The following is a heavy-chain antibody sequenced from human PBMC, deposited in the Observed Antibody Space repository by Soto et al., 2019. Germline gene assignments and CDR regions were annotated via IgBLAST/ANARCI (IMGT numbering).Heavy chain of an antibody. Sequence: GGSLRLSCAASGFTVSSNYMSWVRQAPGKGLEWVSVIYSGGSTYYADSVKGRFTISRDNSKNTLYLQMNSLRAEDTAVYYCARGLRAAAKNKKLNYYYYYGMDVWGQGTTVTVSS. CDR2: IYSGGST. CDR3: ARGLRAAAKNKKLNYYYYYGMDV. V-gene: IGHV3-53*01. D-gene: IGHD6-13*01. CDR1: GFTVSSNY. J-gene: IGHJ6*02.